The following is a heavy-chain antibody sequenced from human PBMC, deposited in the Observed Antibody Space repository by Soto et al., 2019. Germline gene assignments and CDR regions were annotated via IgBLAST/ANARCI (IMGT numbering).Heavy chain of an antibody. CDR1: GGSMSSLY. Sequence: SETLSLTCTVSGGSMSSLYWSWIRQLPGKGLEWVGYIYYNGNTDYNPSLKSRVTMSVDTSKNQFSLKLTSVTAADTAVYFCARGGWSVDSWGRGILVTVSS. CDR2: IYYNGNT. J-gene: IGHJ5*01. D-gene: IGHD6-19*01. CDR3: ARGGWSVDS. V-gene: IGHV4-59*11.